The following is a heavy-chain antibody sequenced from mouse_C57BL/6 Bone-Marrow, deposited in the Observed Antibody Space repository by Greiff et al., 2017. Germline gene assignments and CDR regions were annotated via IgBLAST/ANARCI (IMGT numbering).Heavy chain of an antibody. V-gene: IGHV1-81*01. CDR2: IYPRSGNT. J-gene: IGHJ2*01. CDR1: GYTFTSYG. D-gene: IGHD2-2*01. Sequence: QVQLQQSGAELARPGASVKLSCKASGYTFTSYGISWVKQRTGQGLEWIGEIYPRSGNTYYNEKFKGKATLTADKSSSTAYMELRSVTSEDAAVYICARRAMVTGPDYFDYWGQGTTLTVSS. CDR3: ARRAMVTGPDYFDY.